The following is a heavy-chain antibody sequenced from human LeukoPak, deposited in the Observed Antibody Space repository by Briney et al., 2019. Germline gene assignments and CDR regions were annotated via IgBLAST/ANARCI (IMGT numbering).Heavy chain of an antibody. V-gene: IGHV3-33*01. J-gene: IGHJ4*02. CDR1: GINFGRFG. CDR3: VRGGENFFNY. D-gene: IGHD3-16*01. Sequence: GTSLRLSCTASGINFGRFGMHWVRQAPGQGPEWVAVLWFDGSKEFYAESVKGRFNISRDNSKATLYLHMSNLRAGDTAMYYCVRGGENFFNYWAREPWSPSPQ. CDR2: LWFDGSKE.